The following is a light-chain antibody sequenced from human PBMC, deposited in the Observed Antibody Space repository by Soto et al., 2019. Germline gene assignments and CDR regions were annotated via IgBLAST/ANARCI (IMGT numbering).Light chain of an antibody. Sequence: QAVLTQSPSASASLGASVKLTCTLSSGHSSYAIAWHQQQPEKGPRYLMRLNSDGSHRRGDGIPDRFSGSSSGAERHLTISSLQSEDEADYYCQTWGTGIFGRGTKLTVL. V-gene: IGLV4-69*01. CDR1: SGHSSYA. CDR2: LNSDGSH. CDR3: QTWGTGI. J-gene: IGLJ2*01.